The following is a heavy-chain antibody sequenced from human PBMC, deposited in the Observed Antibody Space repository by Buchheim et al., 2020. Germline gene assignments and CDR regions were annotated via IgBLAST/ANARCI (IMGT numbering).Heavy chain of an antibody. CDR3: AGCMVAMTGWCNWFDP. CDR2: MTGGGTI. D-gene: IGHD2-15*01. CDR1: GFTLNNYA. Sequence: EVQLLESGGGLVQPGGSLRLSCAASGFTLNNYALSWVRQAPGKGLEWVSAMTGGGTILYADSVKGRFTISRDNSKNTLFLQMNSLRAEDTAVYYCAGCMVAMTGWCNWFDPWGQGAL. V-gene: IGHV3-23*01. J-gene: IGHJ5*02.